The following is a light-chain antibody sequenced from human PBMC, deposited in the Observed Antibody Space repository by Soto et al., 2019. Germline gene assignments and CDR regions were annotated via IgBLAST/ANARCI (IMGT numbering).Light chain of an antibody. CDR1: QSLNRD. CDR3: QQYNNWPGT. J-gene: IGKJ1*01. Sequence: EIVMTQSPVTLSVSPGERATLSCRASQSLNRDLAWYQQKPGQSPRLLIFGASIRATGIPARFSGSGSGTEFTLTIGSLQSEDCALYYCQQYNNWPGTFGQGSMVDI. V-gene: IGKV3-15*01. CDR2: GAS.